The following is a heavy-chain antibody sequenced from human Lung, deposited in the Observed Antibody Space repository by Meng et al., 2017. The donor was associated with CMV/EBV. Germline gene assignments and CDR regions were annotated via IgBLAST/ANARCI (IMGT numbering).Heavy chain of an antibody. CDR2: ISWNSGSI. D-gene: IGHD4-23*01. CDR1: GFTFDDYA. V-gene: IGHV3-9*01. J-gene: IGHJ6*02. CDR3: AKDIGFGGNSLYGMDV. Sequence: GGSLRLSCAASGFTFDDYAMHWVRQAPGKGLEWVSGISWNSGSIGYADSVKGRFTISRDSAKNSLYLQMNSLRAEDTALYYCAKDIGFGGNSLYGMDVWGQGTTVTGSS.